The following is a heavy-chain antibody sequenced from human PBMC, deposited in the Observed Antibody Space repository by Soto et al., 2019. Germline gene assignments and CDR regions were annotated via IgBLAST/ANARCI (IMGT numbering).Heavy chain of an antibody. CDR2: IYSSGST. CDR1: GDSISGFY. J-gene: IGHJ4*02. CDR3: ARWTGSRWFDY. V-gene: IGHV4-4*07. D-gene: IGHD1-1*01. Sequence: QVHLQESGPGLVRPSETLSLTCTVSGDSISGFYWSWIRQPAGKGPEWIGRIYSSGSTSYNPSLKSRLTMSVDTSKNYFSLNLTSVTAADTAVCYCARWTGSRWFDYWGQGRLFTVSS.